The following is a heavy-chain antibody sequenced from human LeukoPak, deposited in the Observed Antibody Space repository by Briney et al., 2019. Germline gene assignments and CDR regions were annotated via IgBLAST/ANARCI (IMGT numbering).Heavy chain of an antibody. CDR1: GFTFSSYW. Sequence: PGGSQRLSCAASGFTFSSYWMSWVRQPPGKGLEWVANIKQDGSEKFYVDSVKGRFTISRDNAQNSLYLQMNSLRAEDTAVYYCATERGYCSGGSCYFSFDYWGQGTLVTVSS. CDR3: ATERGYCSGGSCYFSFDY. CDR2: IKQDGSEK. V-gene: IGHV3-7*01. D-gene: IGHD2-15*01. J-gene: IGHJ4*02.